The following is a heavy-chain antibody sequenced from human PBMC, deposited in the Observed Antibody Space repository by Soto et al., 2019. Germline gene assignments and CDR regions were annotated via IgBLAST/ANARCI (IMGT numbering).Heavy chain of an antibody. D-gene: IGHD2-15*01. CDR1: GFSLSTSGVA. V-gene: IGHV2-5*02. CDR3: AQSHLLLVVPGTTVNWFDP. J-gene: IGHJ5*02. Sequence: QITLKESGQSLLQPTQPLTLTCTFSGFSLSTSGVAVAWIRQPPGKALEWLALLYWDDDMRYSPSLKSRLTITKNTSKIQVVLKMTNIDAADTATYYGAQSHLLLVVPGTTVNWFDPWGQGNLVTVSS. CDR2: LYWDDDM.